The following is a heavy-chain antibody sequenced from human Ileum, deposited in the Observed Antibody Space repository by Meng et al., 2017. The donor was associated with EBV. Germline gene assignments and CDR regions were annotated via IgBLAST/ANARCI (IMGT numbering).Heavy chain of an antibody. D-gene: IGHD3-22*01. V-gene: IGHV4-28*01. J-gene: IGHJ4*02. CDR2: IYSSGST. CDR3: ARNVPGTSAYYD. CDR1: GYSISSTYW. Sequence: QGQLLVSGPGLVMHSDTLSLTCAVSGYSISSTYWWGWVRQPPGKGLEWIGYIYSSGSTSYNPYLKSRVTMSVDTSKNQFSLNLNSVTAVDTAVYYCARNVPGTSAYYDWGQGTLVTVFS.